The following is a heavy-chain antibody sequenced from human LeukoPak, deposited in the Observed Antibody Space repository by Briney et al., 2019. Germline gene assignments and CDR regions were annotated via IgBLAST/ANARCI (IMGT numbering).Heavy chain of an antibody. J-gene: IGHJ4*02. D-gene: IGHD3-22*01. V-gene: IGHV3-48*02. CDR1: GFTFSSYS. CDR2: ISSSSSTI. CDR3: ARFPHYYDSSGYSF. Sequence: GGSLRLACAASGFTFSSYSMNWVRQPPGKGLEWVSYISSSSSTIYYADSVKGRFTISRDNAKNSLYLQMNSLRDEDTAVYYCARFPHYYDSSGYSFWGQGDLVTVSS.